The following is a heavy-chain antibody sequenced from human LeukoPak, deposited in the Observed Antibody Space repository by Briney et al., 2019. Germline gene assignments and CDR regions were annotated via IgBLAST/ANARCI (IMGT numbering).Heavy chain of an antibody. CDR1: GFTFSSYA. CDR3: IRHYDY. Sequence: GGSLRLSCAASGFTFSSYAMHWVRQTPGKGLDWVAVISHDGSDKFYAGSVKGRFTISRDNAKNTLFLQMNSLRGEDTAVYYCIRHYDYWGQGTLVTVSP. D-gene: IGHD1-26*01. J-gene: IGHJ4*02. V-gene: IGHV3-30-3*01. CDR2: ISHDGSDK.